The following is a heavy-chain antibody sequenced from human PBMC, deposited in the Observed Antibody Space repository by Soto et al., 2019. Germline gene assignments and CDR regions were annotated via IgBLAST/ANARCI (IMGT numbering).Heavy chain of an antibody. V-gene: IGHV3-30*03. CDR2: ISYDGSNK. CDR1: GFTFSSYG. J-gene: IGHJ3*02. D-gene: IGHD5-18*01. CDR3: ALLGYIHLHGIDI. Sequence: VQLVESGGGVVQPGRSLRLSCAASGFTFSSYGMHWVRQAPGKGLEWVAVISYDGSNKYYADSMKGRFTISRDNSKNTLYLQMNSLRDEDTAVYYCALLGYIHLHGIDIWGQGTMVTVSS.